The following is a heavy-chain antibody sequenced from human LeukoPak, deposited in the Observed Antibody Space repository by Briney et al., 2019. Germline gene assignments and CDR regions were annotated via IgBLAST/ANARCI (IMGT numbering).Heavy chain of an antibody. J-gene: IGHJ6*03. CDR2: ISSSSSYI. CDR3: ARATWDPNYYYYMDV. Sequence: GGSLRLSCAASAFTFSSYSMKWVRQAPGKGLEWVSSISSSSSYIYYADSVKGRFTISRDNAKKSLYLQMNSLRAEDTAVYFCARATWDPNYYYYMDVWGKGTTVTISS. CDR1: AFTFSSYS. V-gene: IGHV3-21*01. D-gene: IGHD1-26*01.